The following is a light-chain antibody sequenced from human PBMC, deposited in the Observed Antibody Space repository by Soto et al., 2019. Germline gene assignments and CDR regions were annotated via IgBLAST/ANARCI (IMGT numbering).Light chain of an antibody. CDR3: HQYNNWWT. J-gene: IGKJ1*01. V-gene: IGKV3-15*01. CDR2: GAS. CDR1: QTVSTS. Sequence: EIVMTQSPATLSVSPGERATLSCRASQTVSTSLAWYQQKPGRAPRLLIYGASTRASGVPARFSGSGSGTEFTLTISRLQSEDSAGYYCHQYNNWWTFGQGTKVEIK.